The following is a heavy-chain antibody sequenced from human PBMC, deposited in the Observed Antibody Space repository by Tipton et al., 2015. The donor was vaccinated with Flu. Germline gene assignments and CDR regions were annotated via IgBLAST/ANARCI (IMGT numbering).Heavy chain of an antibody. V-gene: IGHV4-38-2*01. CDR1: GDSISSDYH. J-gene: IGHJ5*02. CDR3: AGRDYSNYVSEPKNWFDP. D-gene: IGHD4-11*01. Sequence: TLSLTCAVSGDSISSDYHWGWIRQFPGKGLEWIGNVFHSGSKYYNPSLKSRVTISVDTSKNQFSLKLNSVTAADTAVYYCAGRDYSNYVSEPKNWFDPWGQGTLVTVSS. CDR2: VFHSGSK.